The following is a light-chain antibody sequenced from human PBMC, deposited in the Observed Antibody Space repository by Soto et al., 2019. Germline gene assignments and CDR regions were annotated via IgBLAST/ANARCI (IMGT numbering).Light chain of an antibody. J-gene: IGLJ2*01. Sequence: QSALTQLRSVSGSPGQSVTISCTGTSSDVGGYNYVSWYQQHPGKAPKGMIYDVSERPSGVPDRFSGSKSGNTASLTISGLQAEDEADYYCCSNAGSYEVFGGGTKLTVL. V-gene: IGLV2-11*01. CDR3: CSNAGSYEV. CDR2: DVS. CDR1: SSDVGGYNY.